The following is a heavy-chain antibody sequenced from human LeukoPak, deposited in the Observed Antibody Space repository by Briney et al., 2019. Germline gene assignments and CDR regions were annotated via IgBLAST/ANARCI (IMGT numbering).Heavy chain of an antibody. Sequence: GGSLRLSCAASGFTFDDYTMHWVRQAPGKGLEWVPLITWDGGSTYYADSVKGRFTISRDNAKNTLYLQMNSLRAEDTAVYYCARVAYSSSWYWGFDYWGQGTLVTVSS. V-gene: IGHV3-43*01. CDR2: ITWDGGST. J-gene: IGHJ4*02. D-gene: IGHD6-13*01. CDR3: ARVAYSSSWYWGFDY. CDR1: GFTFDDYT.